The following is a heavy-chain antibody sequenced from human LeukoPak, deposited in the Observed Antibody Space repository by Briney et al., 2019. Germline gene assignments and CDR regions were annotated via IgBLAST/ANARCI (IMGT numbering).Heavy chain of an antibody. CDR3: ARGASTWWLRSSTNWFDP. CDR2: ISAYNGNT. D-gene: IGHD5-12*01. V-gene: IGHV1-18*01. Sequence: ASVKVSCKASGYNFISFGISWVRQAPGQGLEWMGWISAYNGNTNYAQKLQGRVTMTTDTSTSTAYMELRSLRSDDTAVYYCARGASTWWLRSSTNWFDPWGQGTLVTVSS. CDR1: GYNFISFG. J-gene: IGHJ5*02.